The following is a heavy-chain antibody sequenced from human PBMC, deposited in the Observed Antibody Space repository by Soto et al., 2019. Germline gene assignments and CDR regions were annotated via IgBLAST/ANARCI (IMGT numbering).Heavy chain of an antibody. V-gene: IGHV3-74*01. D-gene: IGHD2-15*01. J-gene: IGHJ4*02. CDR1: GFTFSSYW. Sequence: GGSLRLSCAASGFTFSSYWMHWVRQAPGKGLVWVSRINSDGSSTSYADSVKGRFTISRDNAKNTLYLQMNSLRAEDTAVYYCARGPVGCSGGSCYSRLLDYWGQGTLVTVSS. CDR2: INSDGSST. CDR3: ARGPVGCSGGSCYSRLLDY.